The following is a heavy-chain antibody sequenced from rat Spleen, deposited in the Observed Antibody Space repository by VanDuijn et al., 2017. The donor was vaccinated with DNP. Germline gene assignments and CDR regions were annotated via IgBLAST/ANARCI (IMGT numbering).Heavy chain of an antibody. CDR2: INWDGNST. J-gene: IGHJ3*01. D-gene: IGHD1-12*03. CDR1: GFSFSNYG. Sequence: EVQVVESGGGLVQPGRSLKLSCAASGFSFSNYGIAWVRQAPTTRLKWVATINWDGNSTHYRDSVKGRFTISRDNGKRTLYLQMDSLRSEDTATYYCARLGYYDGSYPNWFAHWGQGTLVTVSS. V-gene: IGHV5-29*01. CDR3: ARLGYYDGSYPNWFAH.